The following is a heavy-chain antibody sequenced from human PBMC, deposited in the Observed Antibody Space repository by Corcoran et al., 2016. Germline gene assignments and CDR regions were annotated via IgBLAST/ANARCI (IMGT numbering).Heavy chain of an antibody. V-gene: IGHV1-69*06. Sequence: QVQLVQSGAEVKKPGSSVKVSCKASGGTFSSYAISWVRQAPGQGLEWMGGIIPIFGTANYAQKFQGRVTITAGKSTSTAYMELSSLGSEDTAVYYCARDIVATTTEDAYYYYGMDVWGQGTTVTVSS. D-gene: IGHD5-12*01. CDR2: IIPIFGTA. CDR1: GGTFSSYA. J-gene: IGHJ6*02. CDR3: ARDIVATTTEDAYYYYGMDV.